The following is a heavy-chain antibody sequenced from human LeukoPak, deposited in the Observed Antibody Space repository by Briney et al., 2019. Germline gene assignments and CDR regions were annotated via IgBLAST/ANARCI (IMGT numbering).Heavy chain of an antibody. Sequence: SETLSLTCTVSGYSISSGYYWGWIRQPPGKGLEWIGSIYHSGSTYYNPSLKSRVTMSLDTSKNQFSLRLRSVTAADTAVYYCARGQARLAWFDPWGQGTLVTVSS. CDR1: GYSISSGYY. CDR3: ARGQARLAWFDP. J-gene: IGHJ5*02. CDR2: IYHSGST. D-gene: IGHD6-19*01. V-gene: IGHV4-38-2*02.